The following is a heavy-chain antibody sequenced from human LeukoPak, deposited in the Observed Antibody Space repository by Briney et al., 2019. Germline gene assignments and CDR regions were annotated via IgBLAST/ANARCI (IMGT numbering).Heavy chain of an antibody. CDR1: GYTFTSYD. D-gene: IGHD3-10*01. V-gene: IGHV1-18*04. Sequence: ASVKVSCKASGYTFTSYDIRWVRQAPGQGLEWRGWISAYNGNTNYAQKLQGRVTMTTDTSTSTAYMELRSLRSDDTGVYYCHITMVRGVYYPSDYWGQGTLVTVSS. J-gene: IGHJ4*02. CDR2: ISAYNGNT. CDR3: HITMVRGVYYPSDY.